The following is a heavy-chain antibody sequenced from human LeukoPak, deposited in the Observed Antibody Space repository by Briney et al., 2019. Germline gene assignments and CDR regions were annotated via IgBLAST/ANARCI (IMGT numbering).Heavy chain of an antibody. D-gene: IGHD6-19*01. Sequence: GESLKISCAASGFTFSTYAMSWVRQAPGKGLEWVSGVSYSGSATYYADSVRGRFTISRDNSKNTLYLQMSSLRGEDTAVYYCAKGFSRDWYDWGQGTLVTVSS. J-gene: IGHJ4*02. CDR3: AKGFSRDWYD. CDR1: GFTFSTYA. CDR2: VSYSGSAT. V-gene: IGHV3-23*01.